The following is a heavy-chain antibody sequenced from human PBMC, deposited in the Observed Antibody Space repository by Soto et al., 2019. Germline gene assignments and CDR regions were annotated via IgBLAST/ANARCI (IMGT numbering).Heavy chain of an antibody. D-gene: IGHD6-19*01. CDR3: VRVYSSGWYGPGRY. CDR1: GFIFDDYG. CDR2: INWNGGST. J-gene: IGHJ4*02. V-gene: IGHV3-20*04. Sequence: EVQLVESGGGVVRPGGSLRLSCAASGFIFDDYGMSWVRQAPGKGLEWVSGINWNGGSTGYADSVKGRFTISRDNAKNSLYLQMNSLRAEDTALYYCVRVYSSGWYGPGRYWGQGTLVTVSS.